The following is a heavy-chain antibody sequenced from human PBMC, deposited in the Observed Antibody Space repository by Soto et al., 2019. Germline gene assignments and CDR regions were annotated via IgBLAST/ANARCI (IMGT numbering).Heavy chain of an antibody. J-gene: IGHJ4*02. CDR2: IGTAGDT. Sequence: QAGGSLRLSCAASGFTFSSYDMHWVRQATGKGLEWVSAIGTAGDTYYPGSVKGRFTISRENAKNSLYLQMNSLRAGDTAVYYCARGRRSMVRGVIHYYFDYWGQGTLVTVSS. CDR3: ARGRRSMVRGVIHYYFDY. D-gene: IGHD3-10*01. CDR1: GFTFSSYD. V-gene: IGHV3-13*01.